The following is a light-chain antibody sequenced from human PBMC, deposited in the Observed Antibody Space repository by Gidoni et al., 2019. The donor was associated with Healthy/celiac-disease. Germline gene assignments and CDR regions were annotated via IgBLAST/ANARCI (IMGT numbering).Light chain of an antibody. CDR3: QQSYSTPHT. CDR1: QSISSY. V-gene: IGKV1-39*01. Sequence: DIQITQSPSSLSASVGDRVTITCRASQSISSYLNWYQQKPGKAPKLLIYAASSLQSGVHSRFSGSGSGTDFTLTISSLQPEDFATYYCQQSYSTPHTFGQGTKVEIK. J-gene: IGKJ1*01. CDR2: AAS.